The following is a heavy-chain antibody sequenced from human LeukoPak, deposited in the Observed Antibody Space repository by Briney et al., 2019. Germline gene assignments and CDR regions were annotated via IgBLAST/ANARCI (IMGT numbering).Heavy chain of an antibody. CDR2: IIPILGIA. CDR3: ARGEGDYYYHGMDV. Sequence: SVTVSCKASGGTFSSYAISWVRQAPGQGLEWVGRIIPILGIANYAQKFQGRVTITADKSTSTAYMELSSLRSEDTAVYYCARGEGDYYYHGMDVWGQGTTVTVSS. V-gene: IGHV1-69*04. J-gene: IGHJ6*02. CDR1: GGTFSSYA.